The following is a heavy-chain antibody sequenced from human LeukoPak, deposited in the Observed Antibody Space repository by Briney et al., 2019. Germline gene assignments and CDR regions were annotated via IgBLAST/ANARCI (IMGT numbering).Heavy chain of an antibody. Sequence: PSETLSLTCAVYGGXFSGYYCSWIRQPPGKGLKWIGEINHSGSTNYNPSLKSRVTISVDTSKNQFSLKLSSVTAADTAVYYCASTLTVAGPSVMDVWGQGTTVTVSS. D-gene: IGHD6-19*01. CDR2: INHSGST. J-gene: IGHJ6*02. CDR3: ASTLTVAGPSVMDV. CDR1: GGXFSGYY. V-gene: IGHV4-34*01.